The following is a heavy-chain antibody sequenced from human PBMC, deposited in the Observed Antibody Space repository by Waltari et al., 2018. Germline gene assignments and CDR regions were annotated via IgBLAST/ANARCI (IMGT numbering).Heavy chain of an antibody. CDR1: GGSISSSSYY. CDR3: ARHWKKSGYRFDP. Sequence: QLQLQESGPGLVKPSETLSLTCTVSGGSISSSSYYWGWIRQSPGKGLEWIGIIYYSGSTYANPPLKSRVTISGDTSKNQFSLKLSSVTAADTAVYYCARHWKKSGYRFDPWGQGTLVTVSS. D-gene: IGHD5-12*01. J-gene: IGHJ5*02. V-gene: IGHV4-39*01. CDR2: IYYSGST.